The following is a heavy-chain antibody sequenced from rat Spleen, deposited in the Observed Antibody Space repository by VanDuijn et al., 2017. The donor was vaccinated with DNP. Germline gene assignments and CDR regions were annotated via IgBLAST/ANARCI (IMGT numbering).Heavy chain of an antibody. J-gene: IGHJ2*01. CDR2: IWGDGST. CDR3: TMYGGYSGD. V-gene: IGHV2-1*01. D-gene: IGHD1-11*01. CDR1: GFSLTSYN. Sequence: QVQLKESGPGLVQPSQTLSLTCTVAGFSLTSYNVHWVRQPPGKGLEWMGGIWGDGSTNYNSALKSRLSISRDTSKSQVFLRMNSLQTEDTAIYFCTMYGGYSGDWGQGVMVTVSS.